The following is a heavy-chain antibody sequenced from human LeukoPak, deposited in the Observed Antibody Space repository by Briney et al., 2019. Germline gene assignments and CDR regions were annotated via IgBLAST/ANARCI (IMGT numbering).Heavy chain of an antibody. Sequence: PGRSLRLSCAPSGFTPSSYAIGWGRQAPGKGLEWVAVISYDGSNKYYADSVKGRFTISRDNSKNTLYLQMNRDLSKRLGVYCCARVMQLWSSAYYGMDVWGQGTTVTVSS. V-gene: IGHV3-30-3*01. CDR3: ARVMQLWSSAYYGMDV. CDR2: ISYDGSNK. J-gene: IGHJ6*02. CDR1: GFTPSSYA. D-gene: IGHD5-18*01.